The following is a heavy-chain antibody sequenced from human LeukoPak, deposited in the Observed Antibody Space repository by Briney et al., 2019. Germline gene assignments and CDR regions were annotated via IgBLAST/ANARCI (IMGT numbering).Heavy chain of an antibody. Sequence: SVKVSCKASRGTFSSYAISWVRQAPGQGLEWMGGIIPIFGTANYAQKFQGRVTITADESTSTAYMELSSLRSEDTAVYYCARDQYSYGDPDYYYYGMDVWGQGTTVTVSS. CDR1: RGTFSSYA. D-gene: IGHD5-18*01. J-gene: IGHJ6*02. CDR3: ARDQYSYGDPDYYYYGMDV. CDR2: IIPIFGTA. V-gene: IGHV1-69*01.